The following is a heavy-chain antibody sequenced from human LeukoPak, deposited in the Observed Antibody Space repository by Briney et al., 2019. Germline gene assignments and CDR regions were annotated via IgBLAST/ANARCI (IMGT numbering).Heavy chain of an antibody. CDR2: IYYSGST. D-gene: IGHD3-10*01. V-gene: IGHV4-59*01. CDR3: ARGIRVRGVIGHYYYYMDV. J-gene: IGHJ6*03. Sequence: SETLSLTCTVSGRSISSYYWSWIRQPPGKGLEWIGYIYYSGSTNYNPSLKSRVTISVDTSKNQFSLKLSSVTAADTAVYYCARGIRVRGVIGHYYYYMDVWGKGTTVTVSS. CDR1: GRSISSYY.